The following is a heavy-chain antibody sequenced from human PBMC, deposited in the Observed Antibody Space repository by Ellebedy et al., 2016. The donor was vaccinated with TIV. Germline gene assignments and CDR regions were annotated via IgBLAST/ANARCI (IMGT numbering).Heavy chain of an antibody. V-gene: IGHV3-7*01. D-gene: IGHD6-25*01. CDR3: ARKYSGSDY. CDR1: GFTFSSYW. CDR2: IMPDGSDK. Sequence: PGGSLRLSCAASGFTFSSYWMSWGRQATGKGLEWVANIMPDGSDKYYVDSLKGRFTISRDNAKNSLYLQMNSLRAEDTAMYYCARKYSGSDYWGQGTLITVSS. J-gene: IGHJ4*02.